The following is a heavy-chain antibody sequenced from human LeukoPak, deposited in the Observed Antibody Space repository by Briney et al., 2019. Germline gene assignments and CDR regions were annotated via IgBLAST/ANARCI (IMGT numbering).Heavy chain of an antibody. V-gene: IGHV3-23*01. CDR2: ISGSGGST. Sequence: XGSLRLSCAASGFTFSSYAMSWVRQAPGKGLEWVSAISGSGGSTYYADSVKGRFTISRDNSKNALYLQMNSLRAEDTAVYYCAKAQRYCSSTSCHEGWFDPWGQGTLVTVSS. CDR1: GFTFSSYA. J-gene: IGHJ5*02. D-gene: IGHD2-2*01. CDR3: AKAQRYCSSTSCHEGWFDP.